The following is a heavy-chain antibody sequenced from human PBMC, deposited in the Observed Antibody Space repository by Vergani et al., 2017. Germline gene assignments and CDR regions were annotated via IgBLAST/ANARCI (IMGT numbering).Heavy chain of an antibody. CDR1: GFTFSSYS. V-gene: IGHV3-21*01. Sequence: EVQLVESGGGLVQPGGSLRLSCAASGFTFSSYSMNWVRQAPGKGLEWVSSISSSSSYIYYADSVKGRFTISRDNAKNSLYLQMNSLRAEDTAVYYCAREVYGAYSADYWGQGTLVTVSS. CDR2: ISSSSSYI. J-gene: IGHJ4*02. CDR3: AREVYGAYSADY. D-gene: IGHD1-26*01.